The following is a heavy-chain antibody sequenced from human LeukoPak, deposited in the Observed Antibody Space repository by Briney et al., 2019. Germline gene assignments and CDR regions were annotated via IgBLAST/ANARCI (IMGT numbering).Heavy chain of an antibody. CDR2: ISPIFGTA. D-gene: IGHD5-24*01. Sequence: SLKVSCKASGGTFSSYAISWVRQAPGHGLEWMGRISPIFGTANYAQKSQGRVTINTDESTSTAYMELSSLRSEDPAVYYCARGEMATKGPPDYWGQGTLVTVSS. CDR1: GGTFSSYA. CDR3: ARGEMATKGPPDY. J-gene: IGHJ4*02. V-gene: IGHV1-69*05.